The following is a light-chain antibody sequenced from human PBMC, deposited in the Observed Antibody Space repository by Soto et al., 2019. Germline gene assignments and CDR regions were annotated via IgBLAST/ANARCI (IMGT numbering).Light chain of an antibody. V-gene: IGKV1-5*01. J-gene: IGKJ1*01. Sequence: CRASQSISNWLAWYQQKPGKAPKFLIYDASSLQSGVPSRLSGCGSRTASSDTVRRSQHAYLAAYPFPQPTSYPAPFGQGTKVDIK. CDR3: PQPTSYPAP. CDR2: DAS. CDR1: QSISNW.